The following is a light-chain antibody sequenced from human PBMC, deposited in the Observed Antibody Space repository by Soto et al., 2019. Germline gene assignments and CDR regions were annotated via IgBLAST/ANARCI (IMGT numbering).Light chain of an antibody. J-gene: IGLJ3*02. V-gene: IGLV2-8*01. CDR3: MCYAGGNNWV. CDR2: DVT. Sequence: QYALTQPPSASGSPGQSVTISCTGTSSDVGTHGYVSWYQQHEGKAPKLMIYDVTKRPSGVPDRFSGSKSPNTASLTVSGLHAEDEGEYYCMCYAGGNNWVFGGGTKLTVL. CDR1: SSDVGTHGY.